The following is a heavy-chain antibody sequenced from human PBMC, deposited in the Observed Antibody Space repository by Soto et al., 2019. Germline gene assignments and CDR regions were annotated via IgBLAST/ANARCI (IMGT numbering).Heavy chain of an antibody. D-gene: IGHD3-22*01. CDR3: ARGKYYYDSSGYYSVDY. J-gene: IGHJ4*02. CDR2: IIPIFGTA. CDR1: GGTFSSYA. V-gene: IGHV1-69*12. Sequence: QVQLVQSGAEVKKPGSSVKVSCKASGGTFSSYAISWVRQAPGQGLEWMGGIIPIFGTANYAQKFQGRVTITADESTSTAYMELSSLRSEDTAVYYCARGKYYYDSSGYYSVDYWGQGTLVTVSS.